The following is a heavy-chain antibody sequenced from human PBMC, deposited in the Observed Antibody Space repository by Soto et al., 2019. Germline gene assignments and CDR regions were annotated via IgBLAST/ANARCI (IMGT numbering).Heavy chain of an antibody. Sequence: QVQLVQSGAVVKKPGSSVKVSCKASGGTFSSYTISWVRQAPGQGLEWRGRIIPILGIAKYAQKFQGRVTITADKCKSTAYMELRSLRSEDTAVYYCAREKGSSSYHDAFDIWGQGTMVTVSS. J-gene: IGHJ3*02. CDR2: IIPILGIA. CDR3: AREKGSSSYHDAFDI. V-gene: IGHV1-69*08. D-gene: IGHD6-13*01. CDR1: GGTFSSYT.